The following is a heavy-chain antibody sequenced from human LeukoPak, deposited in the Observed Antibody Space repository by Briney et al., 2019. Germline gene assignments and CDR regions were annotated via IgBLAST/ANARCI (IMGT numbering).Heavy chain of an antibody. CDR3: ARDRDRIRFRWYFDL. CDR2: IYYSGST. D-gene: IGHD1-14*01. J-gene: IGHJ2*01. Sequence: WIRQPPGKGLEWIGSIYYSGSTYYNPSLKSRVTISVDTSKNQFSPKLSSVTAADTAVYYCARDRDRIRFRWYFDLWGRGTLVTVSS. V-gene: IGHV4-39*07.